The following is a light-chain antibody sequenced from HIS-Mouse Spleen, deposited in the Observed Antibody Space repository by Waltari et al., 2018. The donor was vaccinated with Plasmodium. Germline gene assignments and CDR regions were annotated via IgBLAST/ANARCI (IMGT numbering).Light chain of an antibody. CDR1: QSVSSN. CDR3: QQYNNWSFT. V-gene: IGKV3-15*01. CDR2: GAS. Sequence: IVMTQSTATLSVSPGERAPLSCRASQSVSSNLAWYQQKPGQAPRLLSYGASTRATGIPARFSGSGSGTEFTLTISSLQSEDFAVYYCQQYNNWSFTFGPGTKVDIK. J-gene: IGKJ3*01.